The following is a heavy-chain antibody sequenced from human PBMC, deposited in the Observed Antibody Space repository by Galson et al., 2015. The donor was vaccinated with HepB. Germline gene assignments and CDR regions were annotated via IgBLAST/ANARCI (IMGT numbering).Heavy chain of an antibody. J-gene: IGHJ3*02. CDR2: ISYDGSNK. Sequence: SLRLSCAASGFTFSSYGMHWVRQAPGKGLEWVAVISYDGSNKYYADSVKGRFTISRDNSKNTLYLQMNSLRAEDTAVYYCAKVALYSGSYYAPWAFDIWGQGTMVTVSS. D-gene: IGHD1-26*01. V-gene: IGHV3-30*18. CDR3: AKVALYSGSYYAPWAFDI. CDR1: GFTFSSYG.